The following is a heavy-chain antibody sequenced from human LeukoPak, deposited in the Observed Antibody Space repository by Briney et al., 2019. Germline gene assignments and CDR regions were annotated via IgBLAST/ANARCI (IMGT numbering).Heavy chain of an antibody. D-gene: IGHD6-19*01. CDR1: GYSISGGYF. CDR2: TAHRGNT. J-gene: IGHJ4*02. CDR3: TRVTRNSGWFFDY. V-gene: IGHV4-38-2*01. Sequence: SETLSLTCDVSGYSISGGYFWGWIRQPPGMGLEWIGSTAHRGNTYYNPPLKGRVSISTDGSKNQFSLSLTSVTAADTATYYCTRVTRNSGWFFDYWGPGTLATVHS.